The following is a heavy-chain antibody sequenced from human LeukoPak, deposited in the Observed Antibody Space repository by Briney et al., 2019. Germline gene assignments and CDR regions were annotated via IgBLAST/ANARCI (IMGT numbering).Heavy chain of an antibody. V-gene: IGHV3-30*02. CDR2: IRYDGSNK. Sequence: PGGSLRLSCAASGFTFSTYGMHWVRQAPGKGLEWVAFIRYDGSNKYYADSVKSRFTISRDNSKNTLYLQMNSLRAEDTAVYFCAKDKDPWKSTSISDFDYWGQGTLVTVSS. CDR3: AKDKDPWKSTSISDFDY. J-gene: IGHJ4*02. CDR1: GFTFSTYG. D-gene: IGHD1-1*01.